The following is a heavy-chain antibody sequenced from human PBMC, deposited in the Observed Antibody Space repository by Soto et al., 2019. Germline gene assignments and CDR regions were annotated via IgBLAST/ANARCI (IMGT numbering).Heavy chain of an antibody. CDR3: ANYPTTVTSDY. V-gene: IGHV4-30-2*01. CDR1: GGSISSGGYS. J-gene: IGHJ4*02. Sequence: SETLSLTCAVSGGSISSGGYSWSWIRQPPGKGLEWIGYIYHSGSTYYNPSLKSRVTISIDRSKNQFSLKLSSVTAADTAVYYCANYPTTVTSDYWGQGTLVTVSS. CDR2: IYHSGST. D-gene: IGHD4-17*01.